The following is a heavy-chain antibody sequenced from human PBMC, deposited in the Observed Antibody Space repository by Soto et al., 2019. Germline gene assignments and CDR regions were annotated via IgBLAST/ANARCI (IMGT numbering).Heavy chain of an antibody. Sequence: GGSLRLSCAASGFTFSSYWMSWVRQAPGKGLEWVANIKQDGSEKYYVDSVKGRFTISRDNAKNSLYLQMNSLRAEDTAVYYCAREYDYGDYDWFDPWGQGTLVTVSS. CDR2: IKQDGSEK. CDR1: GFTFSSYW. V-gene: IGHV3-7*01. J-gene: IGHJ5*02. D-gene: IGHD4-17*01. CDR3: AREYDYGDYDWFDP.